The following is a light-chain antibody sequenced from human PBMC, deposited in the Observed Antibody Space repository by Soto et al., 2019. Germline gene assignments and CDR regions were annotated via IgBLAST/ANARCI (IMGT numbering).Light chain of an antibody. V-gene: IGLV2-23*02. CDR3: CSYAGSRKV. J-gene: IGLJ1*01. CDR1: SIDVGSYDL. Sequence: QSALTQPASVSGSPGQSITISCTGTSIDVGSYDLVSWYQQHPGKAPRLMIYEVSKRPSGISNRFSGSKSGNTASLTISGLQADDEADYFCCSYAGSRKVFGTGTKVTVL. CDR2: EVS.